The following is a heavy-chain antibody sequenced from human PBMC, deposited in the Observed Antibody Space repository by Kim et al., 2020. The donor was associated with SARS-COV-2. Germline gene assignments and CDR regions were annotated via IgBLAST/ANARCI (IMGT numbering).Heavy chain of an antibody. CDR1: GFTFDDYA. D-gene: IGHD3-3*01. CDR3: ASSLEWLSQFDY. Sequence: GGSLRLSCAASGFTFDDYAMHWVRQAPGKGLEWVSGISWNSGSIGYADSVKGRFTISRDNAKNSLYLQMNSLRAEDTALYYCASSLEWLSQFDYWGQGTL. V-gene: IGHV3-9*01. J-gene: IGHJ4*02. CDR2: ISWNSGSI.